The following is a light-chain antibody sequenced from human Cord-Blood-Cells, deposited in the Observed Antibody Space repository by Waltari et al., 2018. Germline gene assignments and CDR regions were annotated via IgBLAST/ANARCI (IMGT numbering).Light chain of an antibody. CDR2: EVS. CDR3: SSYTSSSTLV. CDR1: SRDVGGYNY. V-gene: IGLV2-14*01. J-gene: IGLJ3*02. Sequence: QSALTQPASVSGSPGQSLTLSCTGTSRDVGGYNYVSWYQQHPGKAPKLMIYEVSNRPSGFSNRFAGSKSGNTASLTISGLQAEDEADYYCSSYTSSSTLVFGGGTKLTVL.